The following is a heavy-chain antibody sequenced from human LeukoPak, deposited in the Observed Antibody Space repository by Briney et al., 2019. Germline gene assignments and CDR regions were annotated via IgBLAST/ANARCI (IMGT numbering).Heavy chain of an antibody. J-gene: IGHJ4*02. CDR3: ARAAAAGKGSFDY. CDR1: GGSISSYY. D-gene: IGHD6-13*01. V-gene: IGHV4-59*01. Sequence: SETLSLTCTVSGGSISSYYWSWIRQPPGKGLEWIGYIYYSGSTNYNPSLKSRVTISVDTSKSQFSLKLSSVTAADTAVYYCARAAAAGKGSFDYWGQGTLVTVSS. CDR2: IYYSGST.